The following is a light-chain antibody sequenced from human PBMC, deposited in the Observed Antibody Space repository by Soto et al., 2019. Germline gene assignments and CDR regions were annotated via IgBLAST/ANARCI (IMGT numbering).Light chain of an antibody. CDR3: SSYTSSSTLV. CDR1: SSDVGGYNY. CDR2: EVS. Sequence: QSALTQAAAVSGSPGQSITISCTGTSSDVGGYNYVAWYQHHPGKAPKLMIYEVSNRPSGVSNRFSGSKSGNTASLTISGLQAEDEADYYCSSYTSSSTLVFGTGTKAPS. J-gene: IGLJ1*01. V-gene: IGLV2-14*01.